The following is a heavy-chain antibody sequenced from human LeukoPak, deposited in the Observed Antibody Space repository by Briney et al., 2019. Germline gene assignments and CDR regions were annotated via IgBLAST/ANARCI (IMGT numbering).Heavy chain of an antibody. CDR1: GFTFSSYA. J-gene: IGHJ4*02. V-gene: IGHV3-23*01. Sequence: GGSLRLSCAASGFTFSSYAMSWVRQAPGKGLAWVSAISGSGGGTYYADSVKGRFTISRDNSKNTLYLQMNNLRADDTAVYYCAKGGLLWFGEVKPIDYWGQGTLVTVSS. D-gene: IGHD3-10*01. CDR3: AKGGLLWFGEVKPIDY. CDR2: ISGSGGGT.